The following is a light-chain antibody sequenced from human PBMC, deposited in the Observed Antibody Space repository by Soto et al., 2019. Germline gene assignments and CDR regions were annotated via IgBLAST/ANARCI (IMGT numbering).Light chain of an antibody. CDR3: SSYTTSNTRYV. Sequence: QSALTQPASVSGSPGQSITISCTGTSSDVGGYNYVSWYQQHPGKAPKLMIYDVSSRPSGVSYRFSGSKSGNTASLTISGLQAEDEAAYYCSSYTTSNTRYVFGTGTKLTVL. J-gene: IGLJ1*01. CDR2: DVS. V-gene: IGLV2-14*01. CDR1: SSDVGGYNY.